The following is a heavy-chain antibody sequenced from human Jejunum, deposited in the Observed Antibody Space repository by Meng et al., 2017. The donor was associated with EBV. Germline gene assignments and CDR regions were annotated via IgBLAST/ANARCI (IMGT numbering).Heavy chain of an antibody. Sequence: QVQLVQSGAEVKKPGASVKVSCKASGGTFSSYPIRWVRQAPGQRPEWMGCINPSNGTTDYAQKFQGRVTITTDKSTTTAYMELTSLRSEDTAVYYCASSERVTAGTFDYWGQGTLVTVSS. CDR1: GGTFSSYP. V-gene: IGHV1-69*06. CDR3: ASSERVTAGTFDY. CDR2: INPSNGTT. D-gene: IGHD6-13*01. J-gene: IGHJ4*02.